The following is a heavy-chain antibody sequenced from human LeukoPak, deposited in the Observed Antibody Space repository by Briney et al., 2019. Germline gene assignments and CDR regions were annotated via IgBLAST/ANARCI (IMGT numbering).Heavy chain of an antibody. CDR1: GVSISSGSNY. CDR2: IYSRGNS. D-gene: IGHD3-10*01. J-gene: IGHJ3*02. CDR3: ARSDGYGLVGI. V-gene: IGHV4-39*07. Sequence: SETLSLTCSVSGVSISSGSNYWGWIRQPPGKTLEWIGSIYSRGNSYYNPSLKSRVIILIDTAKNHFSLNLSSVTAADTAVYYCARSDGYGLVGIWGEGTMDTVSS.